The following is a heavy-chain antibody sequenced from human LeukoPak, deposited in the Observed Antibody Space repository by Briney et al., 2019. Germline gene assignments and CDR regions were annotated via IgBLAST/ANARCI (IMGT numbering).Heavy chain of an antibody. D-gene: IGHD5/OR15-5a*01. CDR1: GGSIYTGDYY. CDR3: ARKNIVSTRDFDC. CDR2: LFYSGNM. V-gene: IGHV4-39*07. Sequence: SETLSLTCTVSGGSIYTGDYYWPWTPQPPGKGLEWIGSLFYSGNMYYNPSLKSRVTISVDTSKNQFSLNLNSVTAADTALYYCARKNIVSTRDFDCWGQGTLVTVSS. J-gene: IGHJ4*02.